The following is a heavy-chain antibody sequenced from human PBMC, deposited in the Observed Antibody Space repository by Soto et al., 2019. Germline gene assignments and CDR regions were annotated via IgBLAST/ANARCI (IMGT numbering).Heavy chain of an antibody. V-gene: IGHV3-33*06. D-gene: IGHD5-12*01. CDR2: FWKDGTTK. CDR3: AKGKRPPPPYSAYEPFDY. Sequence: QVQLVESGGGVVQPGKSLRLSRAASGFTLSSSVIHWVRQAPGKGLAWVAVFWKDGTTKYFADSVKGRFTISRDHSKNTLYLDLNSLRSEDTALYYCAKGKRPPPPYSAYEPFDYWGHGTVVSVSS. J-gene: IGHJ4*01. CDR1: GFTLSSSV.